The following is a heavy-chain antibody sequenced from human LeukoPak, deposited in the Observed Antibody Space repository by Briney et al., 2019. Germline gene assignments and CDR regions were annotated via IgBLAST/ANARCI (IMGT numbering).Heavy chain of an antibody. CDR3: ARDSGSGTFDY. Sequence: GGSLRLSCAASGFTVSSNYMSWVRQAPGKGLEWVSVIYSGGSTYYADSVKGRFTISRDNSKNTLYLQMNSLRAEDTAVYYRARDSGSGTFDYWGQGTLVTVSS. V-gene: IGHV3-66*01. CDR1: GFTVSSNY. D-gene: IGHD3-10*01. CDR2: IYSGGST. J-gene: IGHJ4*02.